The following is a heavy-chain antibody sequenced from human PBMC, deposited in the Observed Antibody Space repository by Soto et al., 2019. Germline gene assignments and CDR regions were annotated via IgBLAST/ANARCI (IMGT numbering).Heavy chain of an antibody. CDR1: GFTFSSYS. CDR3: TRSMGFCSSASCYPHWFDP. D-gene: IGHD2-2*01. CDR2: ISGNSNYI. J-gene: IGHJ5*02. Sequence: PVGSMRLSSAASGFTFSSYSMNWVSQAPGKGLEWVSTISGNSNYIYYADSVKGRFTISRDNAKNSLFLQMNSLRAEDTAVYYCTRSMGFCSSASCYPHWFDPWGQGTLVTVSS. V-gene: IGHV3-21*01.